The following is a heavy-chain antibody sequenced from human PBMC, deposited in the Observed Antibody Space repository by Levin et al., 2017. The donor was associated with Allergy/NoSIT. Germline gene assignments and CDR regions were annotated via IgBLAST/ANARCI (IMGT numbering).Heavy chain of an antibody. V-gene: IGHV3-30-3*01. CDR1: GFTFSSYA. Sequence: GGSLRLSCAASGFTFSSYAMHWVRQAPGKGLEWVALISYDGSNKCYPDSVKGRFTISRDNSKNTFHLQMNSLRTEDTAVYYCARAGSRGTCYSWLGHAFDIWGQGTMVTVSS. CDR2: ISYDGSNK. J-gene: IGHJ3*02. CDR3: ARAGSRGTCYSWLGHAFDI. D-gene: IGHD2-15*01.